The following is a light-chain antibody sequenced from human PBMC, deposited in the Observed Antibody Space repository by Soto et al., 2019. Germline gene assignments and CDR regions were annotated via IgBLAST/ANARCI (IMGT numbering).Light chain of an antibody. V-gene: IGLV1-44*01. CDR3: TSWDDSRDGEWV. CDR1: GSNIGTQP. CDR2: NSN. J-gene: IGLJ3*02. Sequence: QSVLTQPPSASGTPGQRVTISCFGRGSNIGTQPVPWYQHLPGTAPKLLIYNSNQRPSGVPDRFSGSKSGASASLAISGLQFDDEADYYCTSWDDSRDGEWVFGGGTKLTVL.